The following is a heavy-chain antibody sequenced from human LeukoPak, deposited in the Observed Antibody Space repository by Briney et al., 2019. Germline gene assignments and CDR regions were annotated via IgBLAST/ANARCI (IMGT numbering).Heavy chain of an antibody. V-gene: IGHV4-59*08. CDR1: GGSISSYY. D-gene: IGHD3-9*01. CDR3: ARHRYDILTGYETYYFDY. Sequence: PSENLSLTCTVSGGSISSYYWSWIRQPPGKGLEWIGYIYYSGSTNYNPSLKSRVTISVDTSKNQFSLKLSSVAAADTAVYYCARHRYDILTGYETYYFDYWGQGTLVTVSS. CDR2: IYYSGST. J-gene: IGHJ4*02.